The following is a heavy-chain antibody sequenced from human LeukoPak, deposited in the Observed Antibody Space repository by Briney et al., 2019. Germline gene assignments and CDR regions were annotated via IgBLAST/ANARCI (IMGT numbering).Heavy chain of an antibody. CDR3: AKTRPLDSSSWSHGDY. CDR2: ISGSGDST. V-gene: IGHV3-23*01. D-gene: IGHD6-13*01. Sequence: GGSLRLSCAASGFTFSSYAMSWVRQAPGKGLGWVSAISGSGDSTYYGDSVKGRFTISRDNSKNTLYLQMNSLRAEDTAAYYCAKTRPLDSSSWSHGDYWGQGTLVTVSS. CDR1: GFTFSSYA. J-gene: IGHJ4*02.